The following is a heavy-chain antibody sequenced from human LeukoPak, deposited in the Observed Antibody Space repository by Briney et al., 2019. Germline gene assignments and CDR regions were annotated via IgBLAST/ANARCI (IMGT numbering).Heavy chain of an antibody. J-gene: IGHJ6*02. CDR2: FDPEDGET. V-gene: IGHV1-24*01. CDR1: GYTLTELS. Sequence: VASVKVSCKVSGYTLTELSMHWVRQAPGKGLEWMGGFDPEDGETIYAQKFQGRVTMTEDTSTDTAYMELSSLRSEDTAVYYCATGTAAATLYGMDVWGQGTTVTVSS. D-gene: IGHD2-15*01. CDR3: ATGTAAATLYGMDV.